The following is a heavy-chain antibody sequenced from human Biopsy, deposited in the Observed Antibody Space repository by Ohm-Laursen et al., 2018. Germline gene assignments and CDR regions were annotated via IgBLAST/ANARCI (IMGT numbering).Heavy chain of an antibody. CDR1: GDSVQTSGYF. Sequence: SQTLSLTCSVSGDSVQTSGYFWAWIRQRPGKGLEWIGYISYNERTHYNPSLTSRLAISFDTSNNRISLQLRSVSVADTAVYYCVREPKTGTAEAWYFDLWGRGSPVTVPS. CDR3: VREPKTGTAEAWYFDL. CDR2: ISYNERT. D-gene: IGHD3-9*01. V-gene: IGHV4-31*03. J-gene: IGHJ2*01.